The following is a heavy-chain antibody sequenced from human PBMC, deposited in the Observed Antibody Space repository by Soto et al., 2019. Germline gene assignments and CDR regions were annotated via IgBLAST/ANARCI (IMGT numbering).Heavy chain of an antibody. J-gene: IGHJ4*02. CDR1: RGFVSSGSYY. CDR3: ARGKGSSGGYFDY. V-gene: IGHV4-61*01. D-gene: IGHD3-22*01. CDR2: FYNSGNT. Sequence: EPRSLRGTIPRGFVSSGSYYWSWIRQPPGKGLEWIGYFYNSGNTNYNPSLKSRVTISVDTSKNQFYLKLSSVAAADTAVYYCARGKGSSGGYFDYWGRGALVIVSS.